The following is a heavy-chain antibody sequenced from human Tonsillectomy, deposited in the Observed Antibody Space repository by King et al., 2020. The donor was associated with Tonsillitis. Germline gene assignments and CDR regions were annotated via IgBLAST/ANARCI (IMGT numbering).Heavy chain of an antibody. CDR3: AKDVAVAGGVLYFDY. Sequence: VQLVESGGGLVQPGGSLRLSCAASGFTFSSYAMSWVRQAPGKGLEWVSAISGSGGSTYDAYSVKGRFTISRDNSKNTLHLQMNSLRAEDTAVYYCAKDVAVAGGVLYFDYWGQGTLVTVSS. J-gene: IGHJ4*02. CDR2: ISGSGGST. V-gene: IGHV3-23*04. D-gene: IGHD6-19*01. CDR1: GFTFSSYA.